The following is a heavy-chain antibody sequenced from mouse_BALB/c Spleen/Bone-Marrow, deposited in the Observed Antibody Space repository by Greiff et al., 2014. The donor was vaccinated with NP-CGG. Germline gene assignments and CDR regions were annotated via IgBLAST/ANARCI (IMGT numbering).Heavy chain of an antibody. Sequence: VQLQQSGAELVKPGASVKLSCTASGFNIKDTYMHWVKQRPEQGLEWIGRIDPANGNTKYDPKFQGKATITTDTSSNTAYLQVSSLTSEDTAVYYCAIATTATYYAKDYWGQGTSVTVS. V-gene: IGHV14-3*02. D-gene: IGHD1-2*01. CDR1: GFNIKDTY. J-gene: IGHJ4*01. CDR2: IDPANGNT. CDR3: AIATTATYYAKDY.